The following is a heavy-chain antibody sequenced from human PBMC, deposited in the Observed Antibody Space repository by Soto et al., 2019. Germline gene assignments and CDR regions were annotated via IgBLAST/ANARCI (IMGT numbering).Heavy chain of an antibody. CDR3: ARAEAVAGGYYYYGMDV. CDR2: IWYDGSNK. V-gene: IGHV3-33*01. D-gene: IGHD6-19*01. CDR1: GFTFSSYG. J-gene: IGHJ6*02. Sequence: QVQLVESGGGVVQPGRSLRLSCAASGFTFSSYGMHWVRQAPGKGLEWVAVIWYDGSNKYYADSVKGRFTISRDNSKNTLYLQMNSLRAEDTAVYYCARAEAVAGGYYYYGMDVWGQGTTVTVSS.